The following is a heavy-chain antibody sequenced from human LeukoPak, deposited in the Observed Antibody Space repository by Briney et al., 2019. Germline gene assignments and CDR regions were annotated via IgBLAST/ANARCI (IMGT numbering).Heavy chain of an antibody. D-gene: IGHD6-13*01. CDR2: IWYDGSSK. CDR1: GFSFSAYG. Sequence: GRSLRLSCAASGFSFSAYGVLWVRQAPGKGLEWVAVIWYDGSSKDYADSVKGRFTLSRDNSKNTLYLQMNSLTVEDTAVYYCARSQSSSLIDYWGQGTLVTVSS. V-gene: IGHV3-33*01. J-gene: IGHJ4*02. CDR3: ARSQSSSLIDY.